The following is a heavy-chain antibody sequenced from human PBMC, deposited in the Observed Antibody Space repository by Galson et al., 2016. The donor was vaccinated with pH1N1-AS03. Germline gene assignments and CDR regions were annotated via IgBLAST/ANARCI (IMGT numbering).Heavy chain of an antibody. CDR1: GFTFSIYG. Sequence: SLRLSCAASGFTFSIYGIHWVRQAPGKGLEWVAVISYDGNNKYYADSVKGRFTIYRDNSNNRLYLQMNSLRSEDTAVYYCASDAPPPGDSYSSGIFDHWGQGTLVTVSS. J-gene: IGHJ4*02. D-gene: IGHD3-22*01. CDR3: ASDAPPPGDSYSSGIFDH. CDR2: ISYDGNNK. V-gene: IGHV3-30*03.